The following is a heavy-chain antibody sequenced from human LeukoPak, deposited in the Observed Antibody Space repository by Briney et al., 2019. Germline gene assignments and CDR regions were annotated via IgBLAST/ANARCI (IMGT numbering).Heavy chain of an antibody. D-gene: IGHD1-26*01. V-gene: IGHV3-23*01. Sequence: PGGSLRLSCAASGFTFSSYAMSWVRQAPGKGLEWVSAISGNGVNTYYADSVKGRFTISRDNSKNTLYLQMNSLRAEDTALYYCAKHKGPGSFDYWGQGTLVTVSS. CDR1: GFTFSSYA. CDR2: ISGNGVNT. J-gene: IGHJ4*02. CDR3: AKHKGPGSFDY.